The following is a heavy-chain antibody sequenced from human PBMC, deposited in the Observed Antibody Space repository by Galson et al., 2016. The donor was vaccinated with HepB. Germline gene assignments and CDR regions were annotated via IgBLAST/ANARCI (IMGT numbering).Heavy chain of an antibody. V-gene: IGHV3-30*18. D-gene: IGHD1-26*01. J-gene: IGHJ3*02. CDR1: GFTFSDYG. CDR2: ILYDGGNK. Sequence: SLRLSCAASGFTFSDYGMHWVRQAPGKGLEWVAVILYDGGNKYYADSVKGRFTISRDNSKNTLYLQMNSLRAEDTAVYYCAKDQFGGSSYGGNDAFDIWGQGTMVTVSS. CDR3: AKDQFGGSSYGGNDAFDI.